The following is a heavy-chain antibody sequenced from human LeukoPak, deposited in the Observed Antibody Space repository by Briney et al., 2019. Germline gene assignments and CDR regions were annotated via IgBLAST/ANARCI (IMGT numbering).Heavy chain of an antibody. CDR3: ARDGGVLDAFDI. D-gene: IGHD3-16*01. CDR1: GYTFTSYA. Sequence: SVKVSCKASGYTFTSYAMNWVRQAPGQGLEWMGGIIPIFGTANYAQKFQGRVTITADESTSTAYMELSSLRSEDTAVYYCARDGGVLDAFDIWGQGTMVTVPS. J-gene: IGHJ3*02. CDR2: IIPIFGTA. V-gene: IGHV1-69*13.